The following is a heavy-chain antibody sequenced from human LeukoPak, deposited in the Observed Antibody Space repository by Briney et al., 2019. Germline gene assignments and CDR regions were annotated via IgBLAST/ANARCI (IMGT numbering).Heavy chain of an antibody. CDR1: GYTFTGYY. J-gene: IGHJ6*02. CDR2: ISAYNGNT. D-gene: IGHD3-16*02. V-gene: IGHV1-18*04. Sequence: ASVKVSCKASGYTFTGYYMHWVRQAPGQGLEWMGWISAYNGNTNYAQKLQGRVTMTTDTSTSTAYMELRSLRSDDTAVYYCAREMGDISMDVWGQGTTVTVSS. CDR3: AREMGDISMDV.